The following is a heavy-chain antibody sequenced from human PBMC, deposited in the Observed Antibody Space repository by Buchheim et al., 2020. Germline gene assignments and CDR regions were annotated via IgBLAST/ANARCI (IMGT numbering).Heavy chain of an antibody. Sequence: QVQLQESGPGLVKPSETLSLTCTVSGGSISSYYWSWIRQPPGKGLEWIGYIYYSGSTNYNPSLKSRVTISVDTSKNQFSLKLSSVTAADTAVYYCARGGVVAIHAFDIWGQGT. J-gene: IGHJ3*02. CDR1: GGSISSYY. CDR2: IYYSGST. D-gene: IGHD3-22*01. CDR3: ARGGVVAIHAFDI. V-gene: IGHV4-59*01.